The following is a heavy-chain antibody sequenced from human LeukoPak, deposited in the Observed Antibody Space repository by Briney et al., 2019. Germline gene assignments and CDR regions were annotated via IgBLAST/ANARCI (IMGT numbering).Heavy chain of an antibody. J-gene: IGHJ3*02. Sequence: ASVKVSCKASGYTFTGYYMHWVRQAPGQGLEWMGWINPNSGDTNFAQKFQGRVTMTRDTSICTVYMELSRLRSDDTAVYYCARDGTFDIWGQGTMVTVSS. CDR1: GYTFTGYY. CDR3: ARDGTFDI. V-gene: IGHV1-2*02. CDR2: INPNSGDT.